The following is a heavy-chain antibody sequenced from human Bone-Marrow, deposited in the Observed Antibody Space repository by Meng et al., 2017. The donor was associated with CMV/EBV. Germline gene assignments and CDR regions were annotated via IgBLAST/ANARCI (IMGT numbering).Heavy chain of an antibody. CDR2: INPNSGGT. J-gene: IGHJ4*02. V-gene: IGHV1-2*02. CDR1: GYTFTGYY. CDR3: AVDSSSWYEYYFDY. Sequence: ASVKVSCKASGYTFTGYYMHWVRQAPGQGLEWMGWINPNSGGTNYAQKFQGRVTITADKSTSTAYMELSSLRSEDTAVYYCAVDSSSWYEYYFDYWGQGTLVTVSS. D-gene: IGHD6-13*01.